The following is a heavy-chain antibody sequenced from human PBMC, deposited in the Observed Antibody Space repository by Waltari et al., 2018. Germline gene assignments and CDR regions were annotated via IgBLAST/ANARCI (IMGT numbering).Heavy chain of an antibody. CDR1: GGSISSSSYY. V-gene: IGHV4-39*07. CDR3: ATSQRGNFPPGY. D-gene: IGHD3-16*01. CDR2: IYYSGST. Sequence: QLQLQESGPGLVKPSETLSLTCTVSGGSISSSSYYWGWIRQPPGKGLEWIGSIYYSGSTYYNPSLKSRVTISVDTSKNQFSLKLSSVTAADTAVYYCATSQRGNFPPGYWGQGTLVTVSS. J-gene: IGHJ4*02.